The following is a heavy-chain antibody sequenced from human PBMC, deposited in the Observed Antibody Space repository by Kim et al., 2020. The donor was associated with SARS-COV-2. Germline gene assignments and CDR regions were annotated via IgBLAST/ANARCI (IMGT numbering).Heavy chain of an antibody. CDR1: GFIVSSNY. CDR2: IYIGGST. Sequence: GGSLRLSCAASGFIVSSNYMSWVRQAPGKGLEWVSIIYIGGSTYYADSLKGRFTISRDNSKNTLYLQMNSLRAEDTAVYYCARVQYWGAETLDWGQGTQV. V-gene: IGHV3-53*01. D-gene: IGHD7-27*01. CDR3: ARVQYWGAETLD. J-gene: IGHJ4*02.